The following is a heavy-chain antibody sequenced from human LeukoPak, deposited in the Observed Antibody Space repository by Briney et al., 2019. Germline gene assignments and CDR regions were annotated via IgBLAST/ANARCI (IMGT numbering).Heavy chain of an antibody. CDR1: GGSISSGGYS. CDR2: IYHSGST. V-gene: IGHV4-30-2*01. D-gene: IGHD3-9*01. CDR3: ARARDDKGFDY. J-gene: IGHJ4*02. Sequence: SETLSLTCAVSGGSISSGGYSWSWIRQPPGKGLEWIGYIYHSGSTYYNPSLKSRVTISVDRSKNQFSLKLSSVTAADTAVYYCARARDDKGFDYWGQGTLVTISS.